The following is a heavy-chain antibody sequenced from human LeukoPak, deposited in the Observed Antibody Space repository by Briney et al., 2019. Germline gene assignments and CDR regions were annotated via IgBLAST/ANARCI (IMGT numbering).Heavy chain of an antibody. V-gene: IGHV4-34*01. J-gene: IGHJ4*02. D-gene: IGHD3-22*01. CDR1: GGSFSGYY. Sequence: SETLSLTCAVYGGSFSGYYWSWIRQPPGKGLEWIGEINHSGSTNYNPSLKSRVTISVDTSKNQFSLKLSSVTAADTAVYYCASMLGYYDSSSRGYFDYWGQGTLVTVSS. CDR3: ASMLGYYDSSSRGYFDY. CDR2: INHSGST.